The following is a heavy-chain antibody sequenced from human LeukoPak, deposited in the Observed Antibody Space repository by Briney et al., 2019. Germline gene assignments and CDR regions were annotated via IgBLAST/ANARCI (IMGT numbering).Heavy chain of an antibody. CDR2: IKYSGST. CDR3: ARASRLGELSLGY. CDR1: GGSISSGGYY. D-gene: IGHD3-16*02. V-gene: IGHV4-31*03. Sequence: SETLSLTCTVSGGSISSGGYYWSWLRQHPGKGLEWIVYIKYSGSTHYNPSLKSRVTISVDTFKNQFSLKLSSVTAAETAVYYCARASRLGELSLGYWGQGTLVTVSS. J-gene: IGHJ4*02.